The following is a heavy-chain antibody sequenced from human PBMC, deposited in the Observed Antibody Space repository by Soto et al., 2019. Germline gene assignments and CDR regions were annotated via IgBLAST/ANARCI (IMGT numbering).Heavy chain of an antibody. CDR2: ISGGGGTT. V-gene: IGHV3-23*01. D-gene: IGHD6-13*01. J-gene: IGHJ1*01. CDR3: VKDQAAGGTISRYFQD. Sequence: EVQLLESGGGLVQPEGSLRLSCEASGFTFSSYAMSWVRQAPGKGLEWVSGISGGGGTTYYADSMKGRFTISRDNSKNTLYLQVNSLRAEDTAVYYCVKDQAAGGTISRYFQDWGQGTLVTVSS. CDR1: GFTFSSYA.